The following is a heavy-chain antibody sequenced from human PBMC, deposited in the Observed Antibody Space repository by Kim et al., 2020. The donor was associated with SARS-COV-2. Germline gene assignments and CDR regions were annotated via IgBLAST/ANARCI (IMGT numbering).Heavy chain of an antibody. J-gene: IGHJ1*01. CDR3: AKGSWVRRMVRGQPEYFQH. CDR2: ISYDGSNK. CDR1: GFTFSSYG. V-gene: IGHV3-30*18. D-gene: IGHD3-10*01. Sequence: GGSLRLSCAASGFTFSSYGMHWVRQAPGKGLEWVAVISYDGSNKYYADSVKGRFTISRDNSKNTLYLQMNSLRAEDTAVYYCAKGSWVRRMVRGQPEYFQHWGQGSLVTVSS.